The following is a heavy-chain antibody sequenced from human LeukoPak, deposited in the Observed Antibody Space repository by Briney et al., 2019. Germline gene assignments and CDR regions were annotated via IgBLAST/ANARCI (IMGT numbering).Heavy chain of an antibody. D-gene: IGHD3-22*01. J-gene: IGHJ4*02. CDR1: GFTFSSYS. V-gene: IGHV3-48*01. CDR3: ARDITMIVDFDY. Sequence: GSLSLSCAASGFTFSSYSMNWVRQAPGKGLEWVSYISSSSTIYYADSVKGRFTISRDNAKNSLYLQMNSLRAEDTAVYYCARDITMIVDFDYWGQGTLVTVSS. CDR2: ISSSSTI.